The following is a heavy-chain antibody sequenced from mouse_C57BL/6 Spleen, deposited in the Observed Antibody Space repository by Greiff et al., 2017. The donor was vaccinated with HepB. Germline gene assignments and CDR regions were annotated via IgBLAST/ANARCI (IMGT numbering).Heavy chain of an antibody. J-gene: IGHJ1*03. CDR1: GYTFTSYW. V-gene: IGHV1-64*01. CDR3: AICDGYYWYFDV. Sequence: QVQLKQPGAELVKPGASVKLSCKASGYTFTSYWMHWVKQRPGQGLEWIGMIHPNSGSTNYNEKFKSKATLTVHKSSSTAYMQLSSLTSEDSAVYYGAICDGYYWYFDVWGTVTTVTVSS. CDR2: IHPNSGST. D-gene: IGHD2-3*01.